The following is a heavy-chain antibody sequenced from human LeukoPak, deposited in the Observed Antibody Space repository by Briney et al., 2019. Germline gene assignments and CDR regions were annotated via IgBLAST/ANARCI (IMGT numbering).Heavy chain of an antibody. CDR2: ISGDSASK. Sequence: GGSPRLSCAASGFTFSSPGMNWVRQAPGKGLEWVSSISGDSASKFYADSVKGRFTISRDNAKSSLYLQMNSLRAEDTAVYYCAKYQTGTWTSNDSSDIWGQGTLVTVSS. CDR1: GFTFSSPG. V-gene: IGHV3-21*01. D-gene: IGHD1-7*01. CDR3: AKYQTGTWTSNDSSDI. J-gene: IGHJ3*02.